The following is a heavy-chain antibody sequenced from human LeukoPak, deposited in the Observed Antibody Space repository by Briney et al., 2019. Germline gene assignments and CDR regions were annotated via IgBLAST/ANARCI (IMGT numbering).Heavy chain of an antibody. CDR3: AGEADSSGYYFDY. V-gene: IGHV4-39*01. J-gene: IGHJ4*02. CDR1: GGSISSSSYY. Sequence: SETLSLTCTVSGGSISSSSYYWGWIRQPPGKGLEWIGSIYYSGSTYYNPSLKSRVTISVDTSKNQFSLKLSSVTAADTAVYYCAGEADSSGYYFDYWGQGTLVTVSS. D-gene: IGHD3-22*01. CDR2: IYYSGST.